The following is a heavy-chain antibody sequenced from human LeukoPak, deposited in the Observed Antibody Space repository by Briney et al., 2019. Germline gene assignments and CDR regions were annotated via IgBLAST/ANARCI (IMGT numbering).Heavy chain of an antibody. D-gene: IGHD1-1*01. CDR1: GLTFTSSA. CDR3: AAGRVQLERRPPSY. V-gene: IGHV1-58*01. Sequence: TSVKVSCKASGLTFTSSAVQWVRQARGQRLEWIGWIVVGSGNTNYAQKFQERVTITRDMSTSTAYMELSSLRSEDTAVYYCAAGRVQLERRPPSYWGQGTLVAVSS. J-gene: IGHJ4*02. CDR2: IVVGSGNT.